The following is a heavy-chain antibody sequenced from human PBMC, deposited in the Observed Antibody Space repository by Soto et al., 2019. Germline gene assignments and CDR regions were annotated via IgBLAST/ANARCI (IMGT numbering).Heavy chain of an antibody. CDR1: GYTFTSYG. J-gene: IGHJ4*02. V-gene: IGHV1-18*01. CDR2: ISAYNGNT. D-gene: IGHD3-10*01. Sequence: ASVKVSCKASGYTFTSYGISWVRQAPGQGLEWMGWISAYNGNTNYAQKHQGRVTMTTDTSTSTDYMELRSLRSDDTVVYYCARDWTLRGADRSDYWGQGTLVTVSS. CDR3: ARDWTLRGADRSDY.